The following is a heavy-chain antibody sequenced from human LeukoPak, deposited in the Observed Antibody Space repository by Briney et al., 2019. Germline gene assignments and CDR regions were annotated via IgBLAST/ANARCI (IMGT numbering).Heavy chain of an antibody. Sequence: GGSLRLSCAASGFSFGSYAMSWVRPAAGKGLEWVSEICGSVSGSGDCTHYADSVKGRFTISRDNSKKTLYLQMNSLRAEDTAVYYCAKALRVLVGATRYYFDYWGQGTLVTVSS. CDR2: ICGSVSGSGDCT. V-gene: IGHV3-23*01. CDR3: AKALRVLVGATRYYFDY. J-gene: IGHJ4*02. D-gene: IGHD1-26*01. CDR1: GFSFGSYA.